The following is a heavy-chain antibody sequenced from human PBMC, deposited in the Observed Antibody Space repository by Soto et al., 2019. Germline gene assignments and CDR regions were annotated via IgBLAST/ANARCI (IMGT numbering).Heavy chain of an antibody. J-gene: IGHJ4*02. CDR1: GGSISSSNS. CDR2: IYHSGST. Sequence: SETLSLTCAVSGGSISSSNSRSWVRQLPGKWLEWIGEIYHSGSTHYNPSLKSRVTISVDKSKNQFSLKLSSVTVADTAVYYFARYRGYSGFDYWGQGTLVTVSS. V-gene: IGHV4-4*02. CDR3: ARYRGYSGFDY. D-gene: IGHD5-12*01.